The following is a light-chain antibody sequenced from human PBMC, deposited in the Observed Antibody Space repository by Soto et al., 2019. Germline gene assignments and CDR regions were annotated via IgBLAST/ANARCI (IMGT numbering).Light chain of an antibody. CDR1: QGISSW. J-gene: IGKJ2*01. Sequence: IQMTQSPSSVSASVGDRVTITCRASQGISSWLAWYQQKPGKATKLLIYAASSLQSGVPSRFRGSRSGTEFTLTISSLQPDDFATYSCQQYNSYSQTFGQGTKVDIK. CDR3: QQYNSYSQT. CDR2: AAS. V-gene: IGKV1-12*01.